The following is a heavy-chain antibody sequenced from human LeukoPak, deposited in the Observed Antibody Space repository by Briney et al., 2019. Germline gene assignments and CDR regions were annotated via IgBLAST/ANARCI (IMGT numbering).Heavy chain of an antibody. CDR1: GYTFTSYA. CDR3: ARQNTVAAPGTRFDP. Sequence: ASVKVSCKASGYTFTSYAMNWVRQAPGQGLEWMGWISTNTGNPTYARGFTGRFVFSLDISVSTAYLQISSLKAEDSAVYYCARQNTVAAPGTRFDPWGQGTLVTVSS. CDR2: ISTNTGNP. J-gene: IGHJ5*02. D-gene: IGHD6-13*01. V-gene: IGHV7-4-1*02.